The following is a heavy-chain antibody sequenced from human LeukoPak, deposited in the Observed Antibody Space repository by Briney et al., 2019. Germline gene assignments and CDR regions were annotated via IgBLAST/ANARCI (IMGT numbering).Heavy chain of an antibody. CDR1: GFTFSSYA. Sequence: GGSLRLSCAASGFTFSSYAMSWVRQAPGKGLEWVSAISGSGGSTYYADSVKGRFTISRDNSKNTLYLQMNSLRAEDTAVYYCAKVDYDFWSGYSPYHFDYWGQGTLVTVSP. CDR3: AKVDYDFWSGYSPYHFDY. V-gene: IGHV3-23*01. J-gene: IGHJ4*02. D-gene: IGHD3-3*01. CDR2: ISGSGGST.